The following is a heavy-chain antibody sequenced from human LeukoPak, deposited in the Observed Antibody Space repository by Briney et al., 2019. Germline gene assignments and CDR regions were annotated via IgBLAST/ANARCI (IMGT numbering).Heavy chain of an antibody. CDR3: ARSGDSSGYYSVGY. CDR1: GFTFSGFS. V-gene: IGHV3-7*01. D-gene: IGHD3-22*01. CDR2: IKQDGSER. J-gene: IGHJ4*02. Sequence: GGSLRLSCAASGFTFSGFSMSWVRQSPTKGLEWVANIKQDGSERYYVDSVKGRLTISRDNAKNTLYLQLNSLRAEDTAVYYCARSGDSSGYYSVGYWGQGTLVTVSS.